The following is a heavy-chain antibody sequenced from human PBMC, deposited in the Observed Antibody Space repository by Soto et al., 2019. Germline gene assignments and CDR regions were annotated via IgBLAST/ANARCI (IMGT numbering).Heavy chain of an antibody. V-gene: IGHV4-39*01. CDR3: ARHYERPRYYGMDV. CDR1: GGSIVSSSYY. J-gene: IGHJ6*02. D-gene: IGHD3-3*01. Sequence: PSETLSLTCTVSGGSIVSSSYYWGGIRQPPGKGLEWIGSIYYSGSTYYNPSLKSRVTISVDTSKNQFSLKLSSVTAADTAVYYCARHYERPRYYGMDVWGQGTTVTVSS. CDR2: IYYSGST.